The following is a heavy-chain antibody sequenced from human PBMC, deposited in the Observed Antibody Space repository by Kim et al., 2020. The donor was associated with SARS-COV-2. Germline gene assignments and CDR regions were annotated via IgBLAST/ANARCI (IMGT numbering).Heavy chain of an antibody. V-gene: IGHV3-66*01. Sequence: DSVKGRFTISRDNSKNTLYLQMNSLRAEDTAVYYCARSVHSDSSGYYPDYWGQGTLVTVSS. D-gene: IGHD3-22*01. J-gene: IGHJ4*02. CDR3: ARSVHSDSSGYYPDY.